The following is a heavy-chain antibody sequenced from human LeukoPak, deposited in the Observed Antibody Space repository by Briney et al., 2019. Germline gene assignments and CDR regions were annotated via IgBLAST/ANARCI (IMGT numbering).Heavy chain of an antibody. Sequence: WVANIKQDGSEKYYVDSVKGRFTISRDNAKNSLYLQMNSLRAEDTAVYYCARDTADYAFDIWGQGTMVTVSS. J-gene: IGHJ3*02. D-gene: IGHD2-21*01. CDR3: ARDTADYAFDI. CDR2: IKQDGSEK. V-gene: IGHV3-7*03.